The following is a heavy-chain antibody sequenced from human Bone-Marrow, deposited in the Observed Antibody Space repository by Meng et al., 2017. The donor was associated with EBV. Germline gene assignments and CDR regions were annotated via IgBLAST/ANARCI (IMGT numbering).Heavy chain of an antibody. CDR3: ARDLTNDYFDY. CDR2: INPNSGGT. CDR1: GYTFSGYY. D-gene: IGHD3-3*01. V-gene: IGHV1-2*06. J-gene: IGHJ4*02. Sequence: QVQLWQAGAEVKKPGASGKVSCKASGYTFSGYYMHWVRQAPGQGLEWMGRINPNSGGTNYAQRFQGRVTMSRDTSISTAYMELSRLRSDDTALYYCARDLTNDYFDYWGQGTLVTVSS.